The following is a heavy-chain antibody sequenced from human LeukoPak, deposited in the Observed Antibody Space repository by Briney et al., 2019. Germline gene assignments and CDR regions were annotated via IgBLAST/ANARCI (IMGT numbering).Heavy chain of an antibody. CDR2: IIPILGIA. V-gene: IGHV1-69*04. Sequence: GASVKVSCKASGGTFSSYAISWVRQAPGQGLEWMGRIIPILGIANYAQKFQGRVTITADKSTSTAYMELSSLRSEDTAVYYCARTRGYSYGTFDYWGQGTLVTVSS. J-gene: IGHJ4*02. D-gene: IGHD5-18*01. CDR3: ARTRGYSYGTFDY. CDR1: GGTFSSYA.